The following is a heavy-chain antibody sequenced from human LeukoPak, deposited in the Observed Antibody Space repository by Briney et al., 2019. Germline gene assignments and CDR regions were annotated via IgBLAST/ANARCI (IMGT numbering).Heavy chain of an antibody. Sequence: ASVKLSCKASGYTFTSYGMSWVRQAPGQGLEWMGWISANNGNTNYAQKLKGRVTITTDTSTNTAYMELRSLRSDDTAVYYGARDRARITMVRGVANWFDPWGQGTLVTVSS. CDR1: GYTFTSYG. V-gene: IGHV1-18*01. CDR2: ISANNGNT. D-gene: IGHD3-10*01. CDR3: ARDRARITMVRGVANWFDP. J-gene: IGHJ5*02.